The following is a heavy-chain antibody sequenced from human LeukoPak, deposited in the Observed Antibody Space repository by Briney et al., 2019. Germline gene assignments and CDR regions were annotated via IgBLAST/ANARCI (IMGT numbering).Heavy chain of an antibody. CDR1: GFTFSSYW. CDR3: ARRGYYYDSSGPQVAFDT. CDR2: IKQDGSEK. J-gene: IGHJ3*02. V-gene: IGHV3-7*01. D-gene: IGHD3-22*01. Sequence: PGGSLRLSCAASGFTFSSYWMSWVRQAPGKGLEWVANIKQDGSEKYYVDSVKGRFTISRDNAKNSLYLQMNSLRAEDTAVYYCARRGYYYDSSGPQVAFDTWGQGTTVTVSS.